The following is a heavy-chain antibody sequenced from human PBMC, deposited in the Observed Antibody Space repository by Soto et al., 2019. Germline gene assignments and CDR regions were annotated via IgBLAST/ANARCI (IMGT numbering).Heavy chain of an antibody. V-gene: IGHV3-11*01. CDR2: ISSSGSTI. D-gene: IGHD3-22*01. CDR1: GFTFSDYY. J-gene: IGHJ4*02. CDR3: ATEPMQYYYDSSGYPAD. Sequence: LRLSCAASGFTFSDYYMSWIRQAPGKGLEWVSYISSSGSTIYYADSVKGRFTISRDNAKNSLYLQMNSLRAEDTAVYYCATEPMQYYYDSSGYPADWGQGTLVTVSS.